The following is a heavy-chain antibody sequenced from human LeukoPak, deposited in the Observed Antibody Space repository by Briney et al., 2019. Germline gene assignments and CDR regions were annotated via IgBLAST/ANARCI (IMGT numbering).Heavy chain of an antibody. CDR2: IYYSGST. J-gene: IGHJ3*02. CDR3: ARAEGITIFGGGHAFDI. V-gene: IGHV4-61*01. Sequence: PSETLSLTCTVSGGSVSSGSYYWSWIRQPPGKGLEWIGYIYYSGSTNYNPSLKGRVTISVDTSKNQFSLKLSSVTAADTAVYYCARAEGITIFGGGHAFDIWGQGTMVTVSS. CDR1: GGSVSSGSYY. D-gene: IGHD3-3*01.